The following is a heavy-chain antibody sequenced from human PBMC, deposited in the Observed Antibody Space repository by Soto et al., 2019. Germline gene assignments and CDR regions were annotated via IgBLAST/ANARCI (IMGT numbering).Heavy chain of an antibody. Sequence: AETLSLTCTASGGSISSYYWSWIRRPPGKGLEGIGYIYYSGSTNYNPSLTSRVTISVDTSKNQFSLKLSSVTAADTAVYYCARLEPLYDFWSGYSSYYYGMDVWGQGSTVTVSS. D-gene: IGHD3-3*01. J-gene: IGHJ6*02. V-gene: IGHV4-59*01. CDR2: IYYSGST. CDR3: ARLEPLYDFWSGYSSYYYGMDV. CDR1: GGSISSYY.